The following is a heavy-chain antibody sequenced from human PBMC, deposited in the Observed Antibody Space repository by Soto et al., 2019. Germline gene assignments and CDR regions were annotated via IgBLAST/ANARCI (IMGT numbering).Heavy chain of an antibody. CDR3: ARGGYYDSSGSRNYHYYGMDV. V-gene: IGHV1-18*01. CDR2: ISPYNDDT. Sequence: QAQLVQSGVEVKKPGASVKVSCKASGYTFTSYGINWVRQAPGQGLEWLGWISPYNDDTKYAQKLRSRVAMTTDTSSRTAYMALRSLSSDDTAVYFCARGGYYDSSGSRNYHYYGMDVWGQGTTVTVSS. D-gene: IGHD3-22*01. CDR1: GYTFTSYG. J-gene: IGHJ6*02.